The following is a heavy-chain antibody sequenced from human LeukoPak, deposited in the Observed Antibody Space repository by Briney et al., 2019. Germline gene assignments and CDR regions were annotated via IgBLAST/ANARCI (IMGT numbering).Heavy chain of an antibody. CDR2: ISGSGGST. Sequence: GGSLRLSCAASGFTFSSYAMSWVRQAPGKGLEWVSAISGSGGSTYYADSVKGRFTISRDNSKNTLYLQMNSLRAEDTAEYYCARDLPYSSGWYFDYWGQGTLVTVSS. CDR1: GFTFSSYA. D-gene: IGHD6-19*01. J-gene: IGHJ4*02. CDR3: ARDLPYSSGWYFDY. V-gene: IGHV3-23*01.